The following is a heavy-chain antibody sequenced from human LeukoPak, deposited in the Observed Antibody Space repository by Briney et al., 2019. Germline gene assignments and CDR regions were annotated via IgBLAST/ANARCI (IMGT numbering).Heavy chain of an antibody. V-gene: IGHV3-53*01. D-gene: IGHD6-13*01. CDR3: ASLMAAAGTGDY. Sequence: PGGSLRLSCAASGFIVSHNYMTWVRQAPGKGLEWISVIYIDGTTYYADSVKGRFTISRDNSKNTLYLQMNSLRAEDTAVYYCASLMAAAGTGDYWGQGTLVTVSS. J-gene: IGHJ4*02. CDR2: IYIDGTT. CDR1: GFIVSHNY.